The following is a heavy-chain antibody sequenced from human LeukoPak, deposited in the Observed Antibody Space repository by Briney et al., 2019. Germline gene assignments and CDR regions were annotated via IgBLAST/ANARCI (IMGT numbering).Heavy chain of an antibody. CDR2: ISYDGSNK. V-gene: IGHV3-30*18. J-gene: IGHJ4*02. D-gene: IGHD4/OR15-4a*01. CDR3: AKDRRKTMDFDY. CDR1: GLTFRSFG. Sequence: GGPLSLSGAASGLTFRSFGMHWVRQAPGKGLGGVAVISYDGSNKYYADSVKGRFTISRDNSKNTLYLQMNSLRAEDTAVYYCAKDRRKTMDFDYWGQGTLVTVSS.